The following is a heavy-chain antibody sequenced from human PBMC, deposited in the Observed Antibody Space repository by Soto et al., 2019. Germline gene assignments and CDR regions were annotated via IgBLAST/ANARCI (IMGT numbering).Heavy chain of an antibody. CDR3: ARDRVATRGPYYYYGMDV. CDR1: GFTFSSYG. J-gene: IGHJ6*02. Sequence: QVQLVESGGGVDQPGRSLRLSCAASGFTFSSYGMHWVRQAPGKGLEWVAVIWYDGSNKYYADSVKGRFTISRDNSKNTLYLQMNSLRAEDTAVYSCARDRVATRGPYYYYGMDVWGQGTTVTVSS. V-gene: IGHV3-33*01. CDR2: IWYDGSNK. D-gene: IGHD5-12*01.